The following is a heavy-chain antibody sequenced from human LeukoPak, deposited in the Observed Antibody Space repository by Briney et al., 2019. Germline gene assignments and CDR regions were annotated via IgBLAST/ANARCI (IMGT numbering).Heavy chain of an antibody. CDR1: GYSISSGYY. J-gene: IGHJ2*01. V-gene: IGHV4-38-2*02. CDR2: IYHSGST. D-gene: IGHD1-14*01. CDR3: ARAPDREGLSYFDL. Sequence: SETLSLTCTVSGYSISSGYYWGWIRQPPGKGLEWIGSIYHSGSTYYNPSLKSRVTISVDTSKNQFSLKLSSVTAADTAVYYCARAPDREGLSYFDLWGRGTLVTVSS.